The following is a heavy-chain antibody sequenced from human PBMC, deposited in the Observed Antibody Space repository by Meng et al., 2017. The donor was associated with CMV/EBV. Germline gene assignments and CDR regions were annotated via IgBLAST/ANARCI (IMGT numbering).Heavy chain of an antibody. J-gene: IGHJ5*02. CDR2: IYSGGSST. CDR3: AKDRGPFDP. D-gene: IGHD3/OR15-3a*01. Sequence: RLSCAASGFTCSSYAMSWVRQAPGKGLEWVSVIYSGGSSTYYADSVKGRFTISRDNSKNTLYLQMNSLRAEDTAVYYCAKDRGPFDPWGQGTLVTVSS. V-gene: IGHV3-23*03. CDR1: GFTCSSYA.